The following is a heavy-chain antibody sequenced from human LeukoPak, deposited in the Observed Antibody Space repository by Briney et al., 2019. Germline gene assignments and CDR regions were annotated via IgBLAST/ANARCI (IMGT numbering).Heavy chain of an antibody. J-gene: IGHJ4*02. D-gene: IGHD1-26*01. Sequence: GGSLRLSCAASGFTSSDYYMSWVRQAPGKGLEWVAVISDDGSTEYYADSVKGRFTISRDNSKNTLYLQMSSLRAEDTAVYYCAKEGASGSPYCFDYWGQGTLVTVSS. CDR2: ISDDGSTE. CDR3: AKEGASGSPYCFDY. CDR1: GFTSSDYY. V-gene: IGHV3-30*18.